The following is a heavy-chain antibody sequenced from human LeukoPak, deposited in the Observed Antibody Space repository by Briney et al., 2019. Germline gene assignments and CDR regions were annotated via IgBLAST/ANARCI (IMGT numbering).Heavy chain of an antibody. CDR1: GYSISSGYY. J-gene: IGHJ4*02. CDR3: ARVGSGPSYFDY. CDR2: IYHSGST. Sequence: SETLSLTCTVSGYSISSGYYWGWIRQPPGKGLGWIGSIYHSGSTYYNPSLKSRVTISVDTSKNQFSLKLSSVTAADTAVYYCARVGSGPSYFDYWGQGTLVTVSS. V-gene: IGHV4-38-2*02. D-gene: IGHD1-26*01.